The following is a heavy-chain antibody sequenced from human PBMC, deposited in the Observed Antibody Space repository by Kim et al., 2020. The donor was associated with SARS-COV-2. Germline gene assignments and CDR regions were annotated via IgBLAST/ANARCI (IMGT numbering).Heavy chain of an antibody. J-gene: IGHJ6*02. CDR2: ISAYNGNT. D-gene: IGHD3-10*01. CDR1: GYTFTSYG. V-gene: IGHV1-18*01. CDR3: ARDYGSGSYPSKGRDYYYYGMDV. Sequence: ASVKVSCKASGYTFTSYGISWVRQAPGQGLEWMGWISAYNGNTNYAQKLQGRVTMTTDTSTSTAYMELRSLRSDDTAVYYCARDYGSGSYPSKGRDYYYYGMDVWGQGTTVTVSS.